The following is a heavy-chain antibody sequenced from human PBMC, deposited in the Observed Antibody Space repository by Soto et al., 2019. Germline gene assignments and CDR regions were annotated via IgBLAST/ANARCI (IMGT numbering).Heavy chain of an antibody. CDR3: ARDLMSGQQLVRTYFDY. Sequence: GGSLRLSCAASGFTFSSYSMNWVRQAPGKGLEWVSSISSSSSYIYYADSVKGRFTISRDNAKNSLYLQMNSLRAEDTAVYYCARDLMSGQQLVRTYFDYWGQGTLVTVSS. J-gene: IGHJ4*02. D-gene: IGHD6-6*01. CDR1: GFTFSSYS. V-gene: IGHV3-21*01. CDR2: ISSSSSYI.